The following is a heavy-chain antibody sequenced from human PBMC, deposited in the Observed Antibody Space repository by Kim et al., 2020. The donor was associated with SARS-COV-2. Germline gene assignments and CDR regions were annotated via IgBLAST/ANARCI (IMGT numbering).Heavy chain of an antibody. CDR1: GYTFANYY. CDR3: AREGTIFGVLMGWDH. V-gene: IGHV1-46*01. Sequence: ASVKVSCKASGYTFANYYLHWVRQAPGQGLEWVGAINPSGVITNYAQKFQGRVTMTTDTSASTIYMEFNSLTSEDTAVYYCAREGTIFGVLMGWDHWGQGTLVTVSS. J-gene: IGHJ4*02. D-gene: IGHD3-3*01. CDR2: INPSGVIT.